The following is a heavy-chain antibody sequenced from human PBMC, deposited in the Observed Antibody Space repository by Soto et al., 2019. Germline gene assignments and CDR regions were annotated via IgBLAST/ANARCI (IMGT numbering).Heavy chain of an antibody. CDR3: ATASMKGDP. CDR1: GFTFSSYI. J-gene: IGHJ5*02. D-gene: IGHD2-2*01. V-gene: IGHV3-48*02. Sequence: EVQLVESGGGLVQPGGSLRLSCAASGFTFSSYIMKWVRQAPGKGLECVSYISSSSSTMWYADSVEGRFTISRDNAKNSLYLQMNSLRDEDTAVYYCATASMKGDPWGQGILVTVS. CDR2: ISSSSSTM.